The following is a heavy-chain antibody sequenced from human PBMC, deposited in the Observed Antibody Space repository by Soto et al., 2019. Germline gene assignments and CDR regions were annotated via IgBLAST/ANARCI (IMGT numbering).Heavy chain of an antibody. D-gene: IGHD3-16*01. CDR3: ARGLGGRMDD. V-gene: IGHV1-69*08. Sequence: QVQLVQSGAAVKKPGSSVRVSCKASGTIFSSYTISWVRQAPGQGLEWMGRIIPILGETNSAQKFQGRVTLTADKSTNTAYMQLNSLRLEDTAVYHCARGLGGRMDDWGQGTTVTVSS. CDR1: GTIFSSYT. CDR2: IIPILGET. J-gene: IGHJ6*02.